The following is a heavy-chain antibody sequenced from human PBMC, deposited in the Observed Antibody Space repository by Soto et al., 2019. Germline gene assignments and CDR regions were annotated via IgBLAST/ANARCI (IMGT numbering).Heavy chain of an antibody. Sequence: EVQLLESGGGLVQPEGSLRLSCAASGFSFTSSALGWVRQAPGKGLEWVSAVSTSGGTTYYADSVKGRFAISRDNSKSTLYLQMSSLRAEDTAVYHCVRDAGRGGDFDSWGQGTLVTVSS. D-gene: IGHD3-16*01. CDR2: VSTSGGTT. V-gene: IGHV3-23*01. CDR3: VRDAGRGGDFDS. CDR1: GFSFTSSA. J-gene: IGHJ4*02.